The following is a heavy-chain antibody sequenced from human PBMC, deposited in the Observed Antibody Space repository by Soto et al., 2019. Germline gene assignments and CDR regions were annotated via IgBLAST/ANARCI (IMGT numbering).Heavy chain of an antibody. Sequence: PETLRLTYTVSGASIRGFYWSGIRKSAGKGLEWIGRIYATGTTDYNPSLKSRVMMSVDTSKKQFSLTLRSVTAADTAVYYCVRDGTKTLRDWFDPWGQGISVTV. CDR3: VRDGTKTLRDWFDP. CDR2: IYATGTT. J-gene: IGHJ5*02. V-gene: IGHV4-4*07. CDR1: GASIRGFY. D-gene: IGHD1-1*01.